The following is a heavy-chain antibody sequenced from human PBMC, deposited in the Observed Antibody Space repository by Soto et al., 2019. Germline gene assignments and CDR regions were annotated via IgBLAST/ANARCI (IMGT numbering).Heavy chain of an antibody. CDR3: ARDLAKGGGSAGFDY. V-gene: IGHV1-2*02. D-gene: IGHD1-26*01. Sequence: QVQLVQSGAEVKKPGASVNVSCKASGYTFTVYYMHWVRKAPGQGLEWMGWINPKSGGTMYTQKFQCRVTMTWDTSISTAYMALTRLRADDTAVYYCARDLAKGGGSAGFDYWGQGNLVTVSS. J-gene: IGHJ4*02. CDR2: INPKSGGT. CDR1: GYTFTVYY.